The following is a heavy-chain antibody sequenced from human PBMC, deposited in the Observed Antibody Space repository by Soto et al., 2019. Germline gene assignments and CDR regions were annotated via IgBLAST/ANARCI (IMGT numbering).Heavy chain of an antibody. V-gene: IGHV3-53*01. Sequence: GGSLRLSCAASGFTVSSNYLRWVRQAPWKGLDLVSVIYSGGSTYYADSVKGRFTISRDNSKNTLYLQMNSLRAEDTAVYYCARGPTDYDFWSGYLDYYGMDVWGQGTTVTVSS. CDR3: ARGPTDYDFWSGYLDYYGMDV. CDR1: GFTVSSNY. D-gene: IGHD3-3*01. J-gene: IGHJ6*02. CDR2: IYSGGST.